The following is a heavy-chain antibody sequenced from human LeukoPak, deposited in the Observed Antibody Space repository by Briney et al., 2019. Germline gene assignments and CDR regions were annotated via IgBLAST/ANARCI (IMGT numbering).Heavy chain of an antibody. CDR3: ARAGSSGSQPLRYYYYYMDV. J-gene: IGHJ6*03. CDR1: GGTFSSYA. D-gene: IGHD1-26*01. V-gene: IGHV1-69*13. Sequence: SVKVSCKASGGTFSSYAISWVRQAPGRGLEWMGGIIPIFGTANYAQKFQGRVTITADESTSTAYMELSSLRSEDTAVYYCARAGSSGSQPLRYYYYYMDVWGKGTTATVSS. CDR2: IIPIFGTA.